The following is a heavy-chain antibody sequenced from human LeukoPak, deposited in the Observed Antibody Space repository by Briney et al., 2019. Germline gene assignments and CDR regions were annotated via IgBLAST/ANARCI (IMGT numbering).Heavy chain of an antibody. Sequence: PGESLQISCKGSGSSFTSYGISWVRQAPGQGLEWMGWISAYNGNTNYAQKLQGRVTMTTDTSTSTAYMELRSLRSDDTAVYYCARDKSYGSGSYYKPFDYWGQGTLVTVSS. J-gene: IGHJ4*02. CDR2: ISAYNGNT. CDR1: GSSFTSYG. CDR3: ARDKSYGSGSYYKPFDY. D-gene: IGHD3-10*01. V-gene: IGHV1-18*01.